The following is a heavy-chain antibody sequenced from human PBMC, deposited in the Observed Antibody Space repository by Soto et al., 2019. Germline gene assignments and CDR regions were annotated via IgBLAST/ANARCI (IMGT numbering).Heavy chain of an antibody. J-gene: IGHJ5*02. Sequence: EVHLVESGGGLIQPGGSLTLSCAASGCAVSNTYMSWVRQAPGRGLEWVSFIYSDGTTCYADSVKGRFTISRDTSKNTLSLQMNSLRAEDTAVYYCARDCSGGSCYPALGAWGQGTLVTVSS. V-gene: IGHV3-53*01. D-gene: IGHD2-15*01. CDR3: ARDCSGGSCYPALGA. CDR2: IYSDGTT. CDR1: GCAVSNTY.